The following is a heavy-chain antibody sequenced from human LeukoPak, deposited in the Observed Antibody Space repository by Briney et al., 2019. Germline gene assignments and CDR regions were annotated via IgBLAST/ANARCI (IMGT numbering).Heavy chain of an antibody. J-gene: IGHJ6*02. CDR2: IYSGGST. CDR3: ARDSNSDYYYYGMDV. CDR1: GFTVSSSY. D-gene: IGHD4-4*01. Sequence: GGSLTLSCAASGFTVSSSYMSWVRQAPGKGLEWVSVIYSGGSTYYADSVKGRFTISRDNSKNTLYLQMNSLRAEDTAVYYCARDSNSDYYYYGMDVWGQGATVTVSS. V-gene: IGHV3-66*01.